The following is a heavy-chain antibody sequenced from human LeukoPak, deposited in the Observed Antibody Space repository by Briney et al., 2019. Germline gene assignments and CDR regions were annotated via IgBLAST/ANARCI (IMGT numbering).Heavy chain of an antibody. D-gene: IGHD3-10*01. CDR1: GFTFSSYA. V-gene: IGHV3-23*01. CDR3: AKRGLASGSPYYFDY. J-gene: IGHJ4*02. CDR2: ISGSGGST. Sequence: GGSLRLSCAASGFTFSSYAMSWVRHAPGKGLEWVSAISGSGGSTYYADSVKGRFTISRDNPKNTLYLQMNSLRAEDTAVYYCAKRGLASGSPYYFDYWGQGTLVTVSS.